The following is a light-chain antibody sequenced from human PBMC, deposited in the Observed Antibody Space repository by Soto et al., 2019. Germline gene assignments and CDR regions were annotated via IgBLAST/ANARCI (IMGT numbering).Light chain of an antibody. V-gene: IGLV2-14*03. CDR1: STDVGGYNY. Sequence: QSVLTQPASVSGSPGQSSTISCTGPSTDVGGYNYVSWYQQHPGKAPKLMIYDVTNRPSGVSWRFSGSKSGNTASLAISGLQAEDEADYYCCSYAGSATRLYVFGTGTKVTVL. CDR2: DVT. J-gene: IGLJ1*01. CDR3: CSYAGSATRLYV.